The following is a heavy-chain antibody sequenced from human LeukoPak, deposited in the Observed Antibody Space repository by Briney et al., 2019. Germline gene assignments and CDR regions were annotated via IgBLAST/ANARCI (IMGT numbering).Heavy chain of an antibody. D-gene: IGHD5-12*01. CDR1: GYTFTSYD. V-gene: IGHV1-8*01. CDR2: INPNSGNT. Sequence: ASVKVSCKASGYTFTSYDINWVRQATGQGLEWMGWINPNSGNTGKAQKFRGRVTMTRNTSINKASVDLNSLRSEDTDVHYCAREATTQYYFYYYMDVWGKGPTVTVSS. CDR3: AREATTQYYFYYYMDV. J-gene: IGHJ6*03.